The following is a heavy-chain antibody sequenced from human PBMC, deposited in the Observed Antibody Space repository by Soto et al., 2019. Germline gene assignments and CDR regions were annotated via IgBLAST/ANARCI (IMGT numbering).Heavy chain of an antibody. V-gene: IGHV4-59*08. Sequence: PSETLSLTCTVSGGSISSYYWSWIRQPPGKGLEWIGYIYYSGSTNYNPSLKSRVTISVDTSKNQFSLKLSSVTAADTAVYYCARATTYDFPMDVWGKGTTVTVSS. CDR2: IYYSGST. CDR3: ARATTYDFPMDV. CDR1: GGSISSYY. D-gene: IGHD3-3*01. J-gene: IGHJ6*03.